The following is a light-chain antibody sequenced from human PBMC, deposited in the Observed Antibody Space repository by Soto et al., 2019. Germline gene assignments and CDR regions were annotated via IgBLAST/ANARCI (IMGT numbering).Light chain of an antibody. CDR1: HSFISDY. CDR2: GAS. J-gene: IGKJ3*01. CDR3: QHYDNSPPSVT. Sequence: EIVLTQSPNTLSLSPGERATLSCSASHSFISDYLVWYQQKPGQAPRLLIYGASSRATGIPDRFSGSGSGTDFTLTISRLEPEDFAVYYCQHYDNSPPSVTFGPGTKVDIK. V-gene: IGKV3-20*01.